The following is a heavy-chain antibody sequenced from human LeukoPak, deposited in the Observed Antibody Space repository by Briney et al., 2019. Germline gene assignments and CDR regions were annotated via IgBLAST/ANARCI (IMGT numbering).Heavy chain of an antibody. CDR3: ARDKVPDILTGYYNLVAFDI. CDR2: INPNSGGT. V-gene: IGHV1-2*02. J-gene: IGHJ3*02. Sequence: ASVKVSCKASGYTFTGYYMHWVRQAPGQGLEWMGWINPNSGGTNYAQKFQGRVTMTRDTSISTAYMELSGLRSDDTAVYYYARDKVPDILTGYYNLVAFDIWGQGTMVTVSS. CDR1: GYTFTGYY. D-gene: IGHD3-9*01.